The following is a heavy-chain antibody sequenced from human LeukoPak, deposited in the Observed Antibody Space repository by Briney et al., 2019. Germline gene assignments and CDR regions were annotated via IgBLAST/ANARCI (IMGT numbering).Heavy chain of an antibody. D-gene: IGHD5-12*01. CDR3: ARDEYSGSGTFDY. CDR1: GGSISSDGYY. Sequence: SETLSLNCNVSGGSISSDGYYWTWIRQLPGKGLEWIGHIYYSGGTSYNPSLKSRVTISVDTFKNQFSLKLSSVTAADTAVYYCARDEYSGSGTFDYWGQGTLVTVSS. V-gene: IGHV4-31*03. CDR2: IYYSGGT. J-gene: IGHJ4*02.